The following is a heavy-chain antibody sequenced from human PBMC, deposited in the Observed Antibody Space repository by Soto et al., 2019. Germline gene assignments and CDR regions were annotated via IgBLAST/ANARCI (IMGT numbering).Heavy chain of an antibody. D-gene: IGHD6-19*01. CDR3: AAEKKHSSGWYFGMSG. V-gene: IGHV1-58*01. J-gene: IGHJ4*02. CDR1: GFTFTSSA. CDR2: IVVGSGNT. Sequence: SVKVSCKASGFTFTSSAVQWVRQARGQRLEWIGWIVVGSGNTNYAQKFQERVTITRDMSTSTAYMELSSLRSEDTAVYYCAAEKKHSSGWYFGMSGWGQGTLVTVSS.